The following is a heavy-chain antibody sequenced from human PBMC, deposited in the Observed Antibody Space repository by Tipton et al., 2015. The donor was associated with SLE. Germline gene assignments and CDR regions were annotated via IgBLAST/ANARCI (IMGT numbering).Heavy chain of an antibody. CDR1: GGSISSYY. CDR3: AREGSIAAAGTGYFQH. Sequence: TLSLTCTVSGGSISSYYWSWIRQPAGKGLEWIGRIYTSGSTNYNPSLKSRVTMSVDTSKNQFSLKLSSVTAADTAVYYCAREGSIAAAGTGYFQHWGQGTLVTVSS. V-gene: IGHV4-4*07. J-gene: IGHJ1*01. CDR2: IYTSGST. D-gene: IGHD6-13*01.